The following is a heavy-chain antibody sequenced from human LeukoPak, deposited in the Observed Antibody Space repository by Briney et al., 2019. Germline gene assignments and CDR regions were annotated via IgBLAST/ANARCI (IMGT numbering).Heavy chain of an antibody. J-gene: IGHJ5*02. CDR3: ASLYGSGKRWVDP. CDR1: GFTVSSNY. Sequence: GGSLTLSCAASGFTVSSNYMDWVRQAPGKGLEWVGRTRNKANSYTTEYAASVKGRFTISRDDSKNSLYLQMNSLKTEDTAVYYCASLYGSGKRWVDPWGQGTLVTVSS. V-gene: IGHV3-72*01. D-gene: IGHD3-10*01. CDR2: TRNKANSYTT.